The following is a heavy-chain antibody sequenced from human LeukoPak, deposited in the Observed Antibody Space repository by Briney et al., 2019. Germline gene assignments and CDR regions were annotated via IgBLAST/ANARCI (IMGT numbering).Heavy chain of an antibody. CDR2: IYYSAST. CDR1: GGSVSSSIYY. J-gene: IGHJ4*02. CDR3: ASRNDILTGYVFDF. Sequence: SETLSLTCTVSGGSVSSSIYYWGWIRQPPGKGLEWIGSIYYSASTPYNPSLKSRVPKSLVTSNNNFSLTLTSVNAADTAVYYCASRNDILTGYVFDFWGQGALVTVSS. D-gene: IGHD3-9*01. V-gene: IGHV4-39*01.